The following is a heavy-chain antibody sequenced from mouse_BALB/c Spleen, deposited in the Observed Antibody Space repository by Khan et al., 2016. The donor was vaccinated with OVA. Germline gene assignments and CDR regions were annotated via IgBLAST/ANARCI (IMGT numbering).Heavy chain of an antibody. CDR2: ISYSGST. V-gene: IGHV3-2*02. Sequence: EVQLVESGPGLVKPSQSLSLTCTVTGYSITSDYAWNWIRPFPGNKLEWMGYISYSGSTSYNPSLKSRISITRDTSKNQFFLQLNSVTTEDTATYYCARSIMANWGQGTTLTVSS. J-gene: IGHJ2*01. CDR1: GYSITSDYA. CDR3: ARSIMAN.